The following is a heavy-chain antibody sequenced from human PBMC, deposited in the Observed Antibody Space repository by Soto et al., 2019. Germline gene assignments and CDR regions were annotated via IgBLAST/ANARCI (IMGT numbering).Heavy chain of an antibody. CDR3: AKDLPLNYYDSSGYSDY. V-gene: IGHV3-23*01. D-gene: IGHD3-22*01. CDR2: ISGSGGST. Sequence: GGSLRLSCAASGFTFSSYAMSWVRQAPGKGLEWVSAISGSGGSTYYADSVKGRFTISRDNSKNTLYLQMNSLRAEDTAVYYCAKDLPLNYYDSSGYSDYWGQGTLVTVS. J-gene: IGHJ4*02. CDR1: GFTFSSYA.